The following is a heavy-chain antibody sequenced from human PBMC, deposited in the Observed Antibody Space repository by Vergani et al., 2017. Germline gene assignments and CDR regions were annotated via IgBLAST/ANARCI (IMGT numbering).Heavy chain of an antibody. V-gene: IGHV4-59*13. J-gene: IGHJ6*02. CDR1: GGSFNTYY. CDR3: ARVMYRDEASTGYRLEGMDI. D-gene: IGHD3-9*01. CDR2: IYSTGST. Sequence: QLQLQESGPGLVKPSETLSLTCTVSGGSFNTYYWSWIRQSPGKGLEWIGYIYSTGSTNYNPSLNNRVTMSVDTSKNQFSLKLRSVTAADTAVYFCARVMYRDEASTGYRLEGMDIWGQGTTVTISS.